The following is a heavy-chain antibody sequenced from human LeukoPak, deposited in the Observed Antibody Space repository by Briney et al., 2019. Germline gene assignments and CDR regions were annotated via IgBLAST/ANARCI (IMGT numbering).Heavy chain of an antibody. D-gene: IGHD2-8*01. CDR2: ITGSGAFT. Sequence: GGSLRLSCAASGLTFIKYSMTWVRQAPGKGLEWVAAITGSGAFTDYADSVKGRFTISRDNSKNTLYLQMNSLRPDDTALYYCSTDPRLLIYWGHGTLVTVSS. V-gene: IGHV3-23*01. CDR1: GLTFIKYS. CDR3: STDPRLLIY. J-gene: IGHJ4*01.